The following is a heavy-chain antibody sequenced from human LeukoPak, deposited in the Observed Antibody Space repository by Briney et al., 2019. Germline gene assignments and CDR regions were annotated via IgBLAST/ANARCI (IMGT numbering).Heavy chain of an antibody. CDR3: AKNHYSSSRDYFDY. CDR2: ITDAVGST. J-gene: IGHJ4*02. Sequence: GGSLRLSCAASGFTFSSSSISWVRQAPGKGLEWVSAITDAVGSTHYADSVKGRFTISSDNSKNTVYLQMNSLRPEDMAVYYCAKNHYSSSRDYFDYWGQGTLVTVSS. V-gene: IGHV3-23*01. D-gene: IGHD6-13*01. CDR1: GFTFSSSS.